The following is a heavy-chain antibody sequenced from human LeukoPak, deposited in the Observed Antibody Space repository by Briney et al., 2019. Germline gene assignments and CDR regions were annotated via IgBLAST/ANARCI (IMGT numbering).Heavy chain of an antibody. CDR3: ARDQQCSGGSCYGAFDI. CDR2: ISWNSGSI. D-gene: IGHD2-15*01. Sequence: GGSLRLSCAASGFTFDDYAMHRVRQAPGKGLEWVSRISWNSGSIGYADSVKGRFTISRDNAKNSLYLQMNSLRAEDTAVYYCARDQQCSGGSCYGAFDIWGQGTMVTVSS. V-gene: IGHV3-9*01. CDR1: GFTFDDYA. J-gene: IGHJ3*02.